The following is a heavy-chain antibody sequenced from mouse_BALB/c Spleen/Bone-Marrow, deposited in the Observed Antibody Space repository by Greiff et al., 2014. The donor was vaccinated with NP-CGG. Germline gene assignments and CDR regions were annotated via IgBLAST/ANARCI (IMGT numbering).Heavy chain of an antibody. Sequence: EVQLVESGPELVKPGASMKISCKASGYSFTGYTMNWVKQSHGKSLEWIGLINPYNGGTSYNQKFKGKATLTVDKSSSTAYMELLNLTSEDSAVYYCARDYYGSSYGSAYWGQGTLVTVSA. J-gene: IGHJ3*01. D-gene: IGHD1-1*01. CDR1: GYSFTGYT. CDR2: INPYNGGT. V-gene: IGHV1-18*01. CDR3: ARDYYGSSYGSAY.